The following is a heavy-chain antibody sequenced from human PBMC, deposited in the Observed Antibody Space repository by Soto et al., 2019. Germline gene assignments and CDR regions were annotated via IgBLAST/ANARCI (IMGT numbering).Heavy chain of an antibody. Sequence: EVQLVESGVGLVQPGGSLRLSCAASGFTFSTYWMSWVRQAPGKGLEWVANMNQDGSEKNYVDSVKGRFTISRDNAKNSLYLQMNSLRDDDTAVYYCARDRGYSTFDYWGQGTLVTVSS. D-gene: IGHD3-10*01. V-gene: IGHV3-7*03. CDR2: MNQDGSEK. CDR3: ARDRGYSTFDY. CDR1: GFTFSTYW. J-gene: IGHJ4*02.